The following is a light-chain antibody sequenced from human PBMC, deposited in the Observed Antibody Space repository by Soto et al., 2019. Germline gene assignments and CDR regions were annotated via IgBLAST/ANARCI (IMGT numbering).Light chain of an antibody. Sequence: EIVLTQSPGTLSLSPGERATLSCRASQSVSNNYLAWYQQKPGQAPRLLIYGASNWATGIPDRFSGSGSGTDFTLIISRLEPEDFAVYYCQQYGSSPWTFGQGPKVDIK. CDR2: GAS. CDR3: QQYGSSPWT. CDR1: QSVSNNY. V-gene: IGKV3-20*01. J-gene: IGKJ1*01.